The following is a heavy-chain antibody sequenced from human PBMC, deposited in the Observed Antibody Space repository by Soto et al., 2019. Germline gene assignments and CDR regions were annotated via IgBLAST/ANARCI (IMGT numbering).Heavy chain of an antibody. D-gene: IGHD3-3*01. Sequence: PSETLSLTCTVSGGSISSSSYYWGWIRQPPGKGLEWIGSIYYSGSTYYNPSLKSRVTISVDTSKNQFSLKLSSVTAADTAVYYCAVSGYFRILDYWGQGTLVTVSS. CDR1: GGSISSSSYY. CDR2: IYYSGST. J-gene: IGHJ4*02. V-gene: IGHV4-39*01. CDR3: AVSGYFRILDY.